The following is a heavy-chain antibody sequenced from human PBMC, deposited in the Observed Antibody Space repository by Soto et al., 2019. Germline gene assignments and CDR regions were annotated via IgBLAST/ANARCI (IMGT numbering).Heavy chain of an antibody. J-gene: IGHJ4*02. CDR1: GGSISSGDYY. Sequence: SETLSLTCTVSGGSISSGDYYWSWIRQHPGKGLEWIGYIYYSGSTYYNPSLKSRVTISVDTSKNQFSLKLSSVTAADTAVYYCARGSVSATVMGDFDYWGQGTLVTVSS. CDR3: ARGSVSATVMGDFDY. D-gene: IGHD5-18*01. CDR2: IYYSGST. V-gene: IGHV4-31*03.